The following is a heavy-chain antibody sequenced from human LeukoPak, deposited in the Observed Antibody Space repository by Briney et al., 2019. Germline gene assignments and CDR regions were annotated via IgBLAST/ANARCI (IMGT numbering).Heavy chain of an antibody. Sequence: GGSLRLSCAASGFTFSSYAMHWVRQAPGKGLEWVAVISYDGSNKYYADSVKGRFTISRGNSKNTLYLQMNSLRAEDTAVYYCASGNSRGDYYYMDVWGKGTTVTVSS. J-gene: IGHJ6*03. V-gene: IGHV3-30-3*01. CDR2: ISYDGSNK. CDR1: GFTFSSYA. CDR3: ASGNSRGDYYYMDV. D-gene: IGHD1-7*01.